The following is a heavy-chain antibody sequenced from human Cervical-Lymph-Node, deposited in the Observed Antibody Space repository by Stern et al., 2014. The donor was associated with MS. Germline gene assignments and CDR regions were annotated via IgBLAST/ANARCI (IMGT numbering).Heavy chain of an antibody. CDR1: GGTFSSYT. CDR2: IIPILGIA. Sequence: MQLVESGAEVKKPGSSVKVSCKASGGTFSSYTISWVRQAPGQGLEWMGRIIPILGIANYAQKFQGRVTITADKSTSTAYMELSSLRSEDTAVYYCARDPIVGATTSVGDYWGQGTLVTVSS. J-gene: IGHJ4*02. CDR3: ARDPIVGATTSVGDY. D-gene: IGHD1-26*01. V-gene: IGHV1-69*09.